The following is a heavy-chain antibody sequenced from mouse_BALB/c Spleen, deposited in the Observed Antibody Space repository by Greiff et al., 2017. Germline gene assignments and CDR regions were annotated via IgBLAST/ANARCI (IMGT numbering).Heavy chain of an antibody. J-gene: IGHJ2*01. V-gene: IGHV5-17*02. Sequence: EVKLMESGGGLVQPGGSRKLSCAASGFTFSSFGMHWVRQAPEKGLEWVAYISSGSSTIYYADTVKGRFTISRDNPKNTLFLQMTSLRSEDTAMYYCARSRGVYYFDYWGQGTTLTVSS. CDR1: GFTFSSFG. CDR3: ARSRGVYYFDY. CDR2: ISSGSSTI.